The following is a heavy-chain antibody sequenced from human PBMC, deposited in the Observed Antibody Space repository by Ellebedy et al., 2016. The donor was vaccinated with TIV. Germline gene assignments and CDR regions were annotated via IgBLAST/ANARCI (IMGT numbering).Heavy chain of an antibody. J-gene: IGHJ4*02. V-gene: IGHV5-10-1*01. CDR3: ATFDDQQWLIT. CDR2: IDPGDSLT. D-gene: IGHD6-19*01. CDR1: GYTFTDYW. Sequence: PGGSLRLSCQGFGYTFTDYWISWVRQMPGNGLEWMGRIDPGDSLTNYGPSFEGHVTISADKSISTAYLPWSGLKPSDTAIYYCATFDDQQWLITWGQGTLVTVAS.